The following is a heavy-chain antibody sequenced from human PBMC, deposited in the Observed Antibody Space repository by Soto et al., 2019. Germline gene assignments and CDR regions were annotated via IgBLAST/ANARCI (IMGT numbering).Heavy chain of an antibody. Sequence: LQESGGDLVQPGGSLRLSCAASGFRFSVFGMNWVRQAPGKGLEWIAYISSSSTTIVYGGSVEGRFTVSRDNVENSLYLQMKSLRDDDTAGYYCARDRGGVVAGFNWLDPWGHGTPVTVST. V-gene: IGHV3-48*02. CDR1: GFRFSVFG. CDR2: ISSSSTTI. CDR3: ARDRGGVVAGFNWLDP. J-gene: IGHJ5*02. D-gene: IGHD6-19*01.